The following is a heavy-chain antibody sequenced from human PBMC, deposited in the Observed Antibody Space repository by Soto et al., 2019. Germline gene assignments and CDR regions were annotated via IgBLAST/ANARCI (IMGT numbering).Heavy chain of an antibody. CDR3: ARHKLLGYCSSTSCYRPYYYYGMDV. CDR2: IYPGDSDT. Sequence: GESLKISCKGSGYSFTSYWIGWVRQMPGKGLEWMGIIYPGDSDTRYSPSFQGQVTISAGKSISTAYLQWSSLKASDTAMYYCARHKLLGYCSSTSCYRPYYYYGMDVWGQGTTVTVSS. CDR1: GYSFTSYW. D-gene: IGHD2-2*02. V-gene: IGHV5-51*01. J-gene: IGHJ6*02.